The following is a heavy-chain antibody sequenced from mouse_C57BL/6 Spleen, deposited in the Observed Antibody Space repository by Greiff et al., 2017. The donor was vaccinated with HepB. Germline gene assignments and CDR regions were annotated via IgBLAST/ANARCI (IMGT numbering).Heavy chain of an antibody. CDR2: FYPGSGSI. CDR1: GYTFTEYT. V-gene: IGHV1-62-2*01. CDR3: ARHEGYYYGSSYGGYFDY. J-gene: IGHJ2*01. D-gene: IGHD1-1*01. Sequence: QVQLQQSGAELVKPGASVKLSCKASGYTFTEYTIHWVKQRSGQGLEWIGWFYPGSGSIKYNEKFKDKATLTADKSSSTVYMELSRLTSEDSAVYFCARHEGYYYGSSYGGYFDYWGQGTTLTVSS.